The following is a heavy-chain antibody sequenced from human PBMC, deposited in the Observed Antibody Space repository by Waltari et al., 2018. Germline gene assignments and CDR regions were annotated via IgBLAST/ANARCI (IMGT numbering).Heavy chain of an antibody. V-gene: IGHV4-59*01. J-gene: IGHJ6*03. CDR1: GGSISSYY. Sequence: QVQLQESGPGLVKPSETLSLTCTVSGGSISSYYWSWIRQPPGKGLEWIGDIDYSGSTNYNPTLKSRVTISVDTSKNQFTLKLSSVTAADTAVYYCARGTMRPYYMDVWGKGTTVTVSS. CDR2: IDYSGST. CDR3: ARGTMRPYYMDV. D-gene: IGHD3-10*01.